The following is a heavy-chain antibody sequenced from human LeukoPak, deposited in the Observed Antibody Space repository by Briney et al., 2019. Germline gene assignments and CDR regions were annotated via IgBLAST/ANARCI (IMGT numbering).Heavy chain of an antibody. CDR3: ARVSVAFDI. V-gene: IGHV3-23*01. Sequence: GGSLRLSCAASGFTFSSYAMSWVRQAPGKGLEWVSSISGSSGSTYYADSVKGRFTISRDDSKNTLYMQMDSLRGEDTAVYYCARVSVAFDIWGQGTMVTVSS. CDR2: ISGSSGST. CDR1: GFTFSSYA. J-gene: IGHJ3*02.